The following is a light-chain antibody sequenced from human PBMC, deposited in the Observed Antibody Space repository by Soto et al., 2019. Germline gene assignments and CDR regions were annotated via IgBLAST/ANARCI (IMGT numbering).Light chain of an antibody. CDR1: QSISSW. CDR3: QQYNSHPWT. J-gene: IGKJ1*01. V-gene: IGKV1-5*03. CDR2: KAS. Sequence: DIQMTQSPSTLSASVGDRVTITCRASQSISSWLAWYQQKPGKAPKLLIYKASSLESGVPSRFSGSGSGTEFTLTISSLQPDDFATYYCQQYNSHPWTLGQGTKVDIK.